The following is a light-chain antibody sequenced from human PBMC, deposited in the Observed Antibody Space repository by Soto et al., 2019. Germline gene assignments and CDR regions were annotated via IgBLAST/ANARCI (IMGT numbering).Light chain of an antibody. Sequence: QPVLTQSSSASASLGSSVKLTCTLSSGHSSYIIAWHQQQPGKAPRYLMKLEGSGSYNKGSGVPDRFSGSSSGADRYLTISNLQFEDEADYYSETWDSNILVFGGGTKLPVL. J-gene: IGLJ2*01. V-gene: IGLV4-60*02. CDR3: ETWDSNILV. CDR2: LEGSGSY. CDR1: SGHSSYI.